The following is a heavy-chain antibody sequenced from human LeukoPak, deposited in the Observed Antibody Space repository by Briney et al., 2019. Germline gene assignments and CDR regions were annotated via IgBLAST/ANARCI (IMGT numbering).Heavy chain of an antibody. CDR2: ISSSGSTI. D-gene: IGHD6-6*01. CDR1: GFTFSSYA. J-gene: IGHJ6*03. Sequence: SGGSLRLSCAASGFTFSSYAMNWVRQAPGKGLEWVSYISSSGSTIYYADSVKGRFTISRDNAKNSLYLQMDSLRAEDTAVYYCATSSSSVGDYYYYMDVWGKGTTVTVSS. V-gene: IGHV3-48*03. CDR3: ATSSSSVGDYYYYMDV.